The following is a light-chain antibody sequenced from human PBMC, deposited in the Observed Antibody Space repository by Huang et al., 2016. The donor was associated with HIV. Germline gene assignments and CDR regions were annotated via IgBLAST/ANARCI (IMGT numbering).Light chain of an antibody. V-gene: IGKV2-28*01. J-gene: IGKJ2*01. Sequence: DVVMTQSPLSLPVTPGEPASISCRSSQSLLHSDGNNYFDWYLQKPGQSPQLLIYLGSNRASGVPERFSGSGSGTDFTLKISRVEAEDVGVYYCMQGLRSPRTFAQGTMLAIK. CDR2: LGS. CDR1: QSLLHSDGNNY. CDR3: MQGLRSPRT.